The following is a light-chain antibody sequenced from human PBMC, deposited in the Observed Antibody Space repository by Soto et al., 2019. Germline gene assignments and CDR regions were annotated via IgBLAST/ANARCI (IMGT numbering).Light chain of an antibody. Sequence: QSVLTQPPSASGSPGQSVAISCTGTSSDVGGYNYVSWYQQHPGKAPKLMIYDVSKRPSGVPDRFSGSKSGNTASLTVSGLQAEDEADYYCRSYARTHTVLGTGTK. CDR1: SSDVGGYNY. J-gene: IGLJ1*01. V-gene: IGLV2-8*01. CDR3: RSYARTHTV. CDR2: DVS.